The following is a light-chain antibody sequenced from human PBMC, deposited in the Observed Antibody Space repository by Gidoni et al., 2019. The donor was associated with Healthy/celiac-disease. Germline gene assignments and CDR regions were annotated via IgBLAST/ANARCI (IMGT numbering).Light chain of an antibody. CDR1: QSVNSSY. V-gene: IGKV3-20*01. CDR3: QQYGSSPYT. CDR2: GAS. J-gene: IGKJ2*01. Sequence: EIVFTQSPGTLSLSPGERATLSCRASQSVNSSYLAWYQQKPGQAPRLLIYGASSRATGSPDRFSGSGSGTDFTLTISRLEHEDVAVYYCQQYGSSPYTFXQXTKLEIK.